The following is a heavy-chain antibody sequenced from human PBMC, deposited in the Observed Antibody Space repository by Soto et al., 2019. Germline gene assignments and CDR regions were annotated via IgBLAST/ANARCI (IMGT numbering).Heavy chain of an antibody. CDR2: IYYSGST. V-gene: IGHV4-30-4*01. Sequence: TSETLSLTCTVSGGSISSGDYYWSWIRQPPGKGLEWIGYIYYSGSTYYNPSLKSRVTISVDTSKNQFSLKLSSVTAADTAVYYCARAEQRDSDFWSGYYTGRWLDPWGQGTLVTVYS. D-gene: IGHD3-3*01. CDR1: GGSISSGDYY. J-gene: IGHJ5*02. CDR3: ARAEQRDSDFWSGYYTGRWLDP.